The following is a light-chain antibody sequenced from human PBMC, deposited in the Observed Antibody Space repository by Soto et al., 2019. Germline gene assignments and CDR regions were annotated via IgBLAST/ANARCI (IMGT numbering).Light chain of an antibody. Sequence: EIVLTQSPGTLSLSPGERATLSCRASQSVSNNYLAWYQQKPGQAPRLXMYAASSRATGIPDRVSGSGSGTDFTLTISRLEPEDFAVYYCQHYGNSRRTFGQGTKVDIK. CDR2: AAS. J-gene: IGKJ1*01. CDR3: QHYGNSRRT. V-gene: IGKV3-20*01. CDR1: QSVSNNY.